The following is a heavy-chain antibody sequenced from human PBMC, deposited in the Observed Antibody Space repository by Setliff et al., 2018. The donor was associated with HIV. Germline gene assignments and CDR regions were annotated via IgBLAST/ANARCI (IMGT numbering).Heavy chain of an antibody. CDR3: GRLSETAMASFDS. CDR2: IYKSGTT. CDR1: GGSFSGYY. Sequence: SETLSLTCAVYGGSFSGYYWSWIRQPPGKGLEWIGYIYKSGTTNYSPSLKSRVTISAGPSKNQFSLKLTSVTAADTAVYYCGRLSETAMASFDSWGQGILVTVSS. V-gene: IGHV4-59*08. J-gene: IGHJ4*02. D-gene: IGHD2-21*02.